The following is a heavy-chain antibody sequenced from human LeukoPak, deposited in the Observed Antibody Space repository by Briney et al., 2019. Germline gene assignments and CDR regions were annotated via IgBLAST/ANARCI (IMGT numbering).Heavy chain of an antibody. Sequence: GGSLRLSCAASGFTFSSYWMHWVRQAQGKGLVWVSLINGDGSSTTYADSVKGRFTISRDNAKNTLYLQMNSLRAEDTAVYYCASRISDYGDYGEVFWGQGTLVTVSS. D-gene: IGHD4-17*01. CDR3: ASRISDYGDYGEVF. V-gene: IGHV3-74*01. CDR1: GFTFSSYW. CDR2: INGDGSST. J-gene: IGHJ4*02.